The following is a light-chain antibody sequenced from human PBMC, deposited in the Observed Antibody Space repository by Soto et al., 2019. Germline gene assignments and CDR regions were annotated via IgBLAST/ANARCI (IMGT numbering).Light chain of an antibody. J-gene: IGKJ4*01. CDR1: QSVSSSY. CDR2: GAS. V-gene: IGKV3-20*01. CDR3: QQYGSSSLT. Sequence: EIVLTQSPGTLSLSPGERATLSCRASQSVSSSYLAWYQQKPGQAPRLLIYGASSRATGIPDRFSGSGSGTDFTLTISRLEPEAFAVYYCQQYGSSSLTFCGGTKVEIK.